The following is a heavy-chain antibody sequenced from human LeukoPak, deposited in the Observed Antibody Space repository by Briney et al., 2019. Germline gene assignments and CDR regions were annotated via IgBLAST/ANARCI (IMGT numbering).Heavy chain of an antibody. V-gene: IGHV4-34*01. CDR2: INHSGST. J-gene: IGHJ4*02. CDR1: GGSFSGYY. D-gene: IGHD6-13*01. Sequence: SETLSLTCAVYGGSFSGYYWSWIRQPPGKGLEWIGEINHSGSTNYNPSLKSRVTISVDTSKNQLSLKLSSVTAADTAVYYCARGPGIAAAGTGYFDYWGQGTLVTVSS. CDR3: ARGPGIAAAGTGYFDY.